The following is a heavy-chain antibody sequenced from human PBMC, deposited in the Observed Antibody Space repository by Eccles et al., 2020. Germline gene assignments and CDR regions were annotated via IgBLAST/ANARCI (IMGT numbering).Heavy chain of an antibody. D-gene: IGHD2-15*01. CDR3: ARGVTRATALGY. V-gene: IGHV3-11*06. J-gene: IGHJ4*02. Sequence: FTISRDNAKNSLYRQMNSLRAEDTAVYYCARGVTRATALGYWGQGTLVTV.